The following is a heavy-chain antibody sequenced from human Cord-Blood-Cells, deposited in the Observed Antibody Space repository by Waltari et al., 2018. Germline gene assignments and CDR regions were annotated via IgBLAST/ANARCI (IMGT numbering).Heavy chain of an antibody. V-gene: IGHV4-61*01. D-gene: IGHD6-19*01. J-gene: IGHJ2*01. Sequence: QVQLQESGPGLVKPSETLSLTCTVSGGSVSSGSYYWSWIRQPPGKGLEWIRYIYYSGSTNYNPSLKSRVTISVDTAKNQFSLKLSSVTAADTAVYYCARRSGDIAVAGTYWYFDLWGRGTLVTVSS. CDR2: IYYSGST. CDR1: GGSVSSGSYY. CDR3: ARRSGDIAVAGTYWYFDL.